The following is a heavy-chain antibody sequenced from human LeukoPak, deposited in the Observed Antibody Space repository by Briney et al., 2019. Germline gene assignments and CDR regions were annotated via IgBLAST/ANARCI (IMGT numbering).Heavy chain of an antibody. V-gene: IGHV1-69*05. CDR1: GGTFSSYA. Sequence: SVKLSCKASGGTFSSYAISWVRQAPGQGLEWMGGIIPIFGTANYAQKFQGRVTITTDESTSTASMELSSLRSEDPAVYYCARDSGRVGVPAGYYFDYWGQGTLVTVSS. CDR3: ARDSGRVGVPAGYYFDY. CDR2: IIPIFGTA. D-gene: IGHD2-2*01. J-gene: IGHJ4*02.